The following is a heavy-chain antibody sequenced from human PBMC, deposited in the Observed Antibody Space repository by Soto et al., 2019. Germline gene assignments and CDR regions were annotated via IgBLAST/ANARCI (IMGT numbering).Heavy chain of an antibody. CDR1: PGSFSHYY. J-gene: IGHJ3*02. CDR2: IKHSGSS. V-gene: IGHV4-34*01. Sequence: QVQQQPWGAGLLKPSETLSLTCAVVPGSFSHYYWNWIRQSPGKGLEWIGKIKHSGSSNYNPSLRSRVSISLDMSMNQFSLSLSSVSAADTAVYYCARGGSSDWQVALDMWGQGTMVTVSS. CDR3: ARGGSSDWQVALDM. D-gene: IGHD6-19*01.